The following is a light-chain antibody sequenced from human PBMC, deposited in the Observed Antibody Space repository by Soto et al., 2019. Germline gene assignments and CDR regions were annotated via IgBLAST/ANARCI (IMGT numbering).Light chain of an antibody. Sequence: QSALTQPRSVSGSPGQSVTISCTGTGSDVGGYNYVSWYQQHPGKAPKLMIYDVNKRPSGVPDRFSGSKSGNTASLTISGLQAEDEADYYCCSYAGSYTLVFGTGTKVTVL. V-gene: IGLV2-11*01. CDR1: GSDVGGYNY. J-gene: IGLJ1*01. CDR2: DVN. CDR3: CSYAGSYTLV.